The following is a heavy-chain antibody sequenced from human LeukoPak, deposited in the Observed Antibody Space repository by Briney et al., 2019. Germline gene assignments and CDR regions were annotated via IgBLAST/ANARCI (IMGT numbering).Heavy chain of an antibody. Sequence: GGSLRLSCAASGSTFDAYAMHWVRQAPGKGLEWVSFINGDGGSTYYGDSVKGRFTISRDNSKNSLFLQMNSLTTEDTALYYCGRDLSGVVGASIDWGQGTLVTVSS. J-gene: IGHJ4*02. CDR2: INGDGGST. V-gene: IGHV3-43*02. CDR3: GRDLSGVVGASID. D-gene: IGHD1-26*01. CDR1: GSTFDAYA.